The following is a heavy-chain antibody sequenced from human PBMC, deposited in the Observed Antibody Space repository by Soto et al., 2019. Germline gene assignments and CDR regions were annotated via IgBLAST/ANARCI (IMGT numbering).Heavy chain of an antibody. D-gene: IGHD3-3*01. J-gene: IGHJ4*02. CDR1: GFTFSSYA. Sequence: GGSLRLSCAASGFTFSSYAMSWVRQAPGKGLEWVSAISGSGGSTYYADSVKGRFTIPRDNSKNTLYLQMNSLRAEDTAVYYCAKEVYYDFWSGYYSGIAVALANDYWGQGTLVTVSS. CDR3: AKEVYYDFWSGYYSGIAVALANDY. V-gene: IGHV3-23*01. CDR2: ISGSGGST.